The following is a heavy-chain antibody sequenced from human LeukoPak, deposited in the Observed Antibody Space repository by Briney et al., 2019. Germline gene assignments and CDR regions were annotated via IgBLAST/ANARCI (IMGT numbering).Heavy chain of an antibody. J-gene: IGHJ2*01. Sequence: PSETLSLTCTVSGGSISSDYWSWIRQPDGKGLEWIGRIYTSGSTNYNPSLKSRVSMSVDTSTNQFSLKLSSVTAADTAVYYCARVYYSNSYDYWYFDLWGRGTLVTVSS. CDR2: IYTSGST. V-gene: IGHV4-4*07. CDR3: ARVYYSNSYDYWYFDL. D-gene: IGHD6-13*01. CDR1: GGSISSDY.